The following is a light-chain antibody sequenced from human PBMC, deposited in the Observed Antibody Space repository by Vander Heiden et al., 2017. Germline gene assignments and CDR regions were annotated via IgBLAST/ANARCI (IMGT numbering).Light chain of an antibody. V-gene: IGLV1-44*01. J-gene: IGLJ2*01. CDR3: AAWDDSLNGVV. CDR2: RNN. CDR1: SSNIGSSA. Sequence: QSALPPPPSASGTPRPRVTIACSGSSSNIGSSAVNWYQQLPGTAPKLLIHRNNQRPSGVPDRFSGSKSGTSASLAISGLQSEDEADYYCAAWDDSLNGVVFGGGTKLTVL.